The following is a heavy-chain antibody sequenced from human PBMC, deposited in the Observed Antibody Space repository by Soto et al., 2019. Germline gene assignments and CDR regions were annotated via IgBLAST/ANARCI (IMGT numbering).Heavy chain of an antibody. CDR3: AKDCGYSGYDSKSGMDV. J-gene: IGHJ6*02. D-gene: IGHD5-12*01. V-gene: IGHV3-30*18. CDR2: ISYDGSNK. Sequence: PGGSLRLSCAASGFTFSSYGMHWVRQAPGKGMEWVAVISYDGSNKYYADSVKGRFTISRDNSKNTLYLQMNSLRAEDTAVYYCAKDCGYSGYDSKSGMDVWGHGTTVTVSS. CDR1: GFTFSSYG.